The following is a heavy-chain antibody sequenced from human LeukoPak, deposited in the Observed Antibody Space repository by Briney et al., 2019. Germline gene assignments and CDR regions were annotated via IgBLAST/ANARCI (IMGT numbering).Heavy chain of an antibody. CDR1: GFTFSSYE. Sequence: GGSLRLSCAASGFTFSSYEMNWVRQAPGKGLVWVSRINSDGSSTSYADSVRGRFSISRDNAKNTLYLQMNSLRAEDTAVYYCARGANYFDYWGQGTLVTVSS. V-gene: IGHV3-74*01. J-gene: IGHJ4*02. CDR2: INSDGSST. CDR3: ARGANYFDY. D-gene: IGHD3-16*01.